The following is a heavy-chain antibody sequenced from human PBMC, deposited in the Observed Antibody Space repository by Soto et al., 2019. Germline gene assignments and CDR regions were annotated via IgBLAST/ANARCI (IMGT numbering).Heavy chain of an antibody. CDR2: ISYDGSNK. CDR1: GSTFSSYG. Sequence: QVQLVESGGGVVQPGRSLRLSCAASGSTFSSYGMHWVRQAPGKGLEWVAVISYDGSNKYYADSVKGRFTISRDNSKNTLYLQMNSLRAEDTAVYYCAKPGSYGYGGDLSGLGYFDYWGQGTLVTVSS. V-gene: IGHV3-30*18. J-gene: IGHJ4*02. D-gene: IGHD5-18*01. CDR3: AKPGSYGYGGDLSGLGYFDY.